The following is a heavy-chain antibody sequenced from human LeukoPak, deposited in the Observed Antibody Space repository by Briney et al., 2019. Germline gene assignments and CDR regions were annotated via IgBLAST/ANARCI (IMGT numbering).Heavy chain of an antibody. D-gene: IGHD1-1*01. CDR3: ARGLVTGTYDY. Sequence: SETLSPTCTASGGSISSNSYYWGWIRQPPGKGLEWIGEINHSGSTNYNPSLKSRVTISVDTSKNQFSLKLSSVTAADTAVYYCARGLVTGTYDYWGQGTLVTVSS. V-gene: IGHV4-39*07. CDR1: GGSISSNSYY. J-gene: IGHJ4*02. CDR2: INHSGST.